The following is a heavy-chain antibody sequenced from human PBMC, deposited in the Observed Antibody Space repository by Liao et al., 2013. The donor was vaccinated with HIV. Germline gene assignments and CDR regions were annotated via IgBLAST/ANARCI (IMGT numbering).Heavy chain of an antibody. J-gene: IGHJ4*02. CDR3: ARVGGSGRTFFDY. CDR2: IYYSGST. D-gene: IGHD1-26*01. CDR1: GGPITSGNSY. V-gene: IGHV4-30-4*01. Sequence: QLQLQESGPGLVRPSETLSLTCSVSGGPITSGNSYWSWIRQSPEKGLEWIGYIYYSGSTYYNPSLKSRVTISLDAPKSQFSLKLTSVTAADTAVYFCARVGGSGRTFFDYWGQGTLVTVSS.